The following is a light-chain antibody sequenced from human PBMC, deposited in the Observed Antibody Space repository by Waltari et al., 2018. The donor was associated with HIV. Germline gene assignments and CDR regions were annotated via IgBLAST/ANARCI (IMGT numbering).Light chain of an antibody. J-gene: IGLJ3*02. CDR3: LLSYSGALLV. CDR2: DTS. V-gene: IGLV7-46*01. Sequence: QAVVTQEPSLTVSPGGTVTLTCGSSTGAVTSGHYPYWFQQKPGQAPRTLIYDTSNKHSGTPARFSGSLLGGKAALTLSGAQPEDEAEYYCLLSYSGALLVFGGGTKLTVL. CDR1: TGAVTSGHY.